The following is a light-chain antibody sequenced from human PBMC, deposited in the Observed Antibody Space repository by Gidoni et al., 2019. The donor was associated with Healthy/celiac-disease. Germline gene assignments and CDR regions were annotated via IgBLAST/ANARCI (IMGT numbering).Light chain of an antibody. V-gene: IGKV1-39*01. Sequence: IQMLQSPSSLSACVGDRVTITCRASQSISSYLNWYQQKPGKAPKLLIYTASSLQSGVPSRFSGSGSGTDVTHTISSLQTEDFATYYCQQSYSTPVTFGQGTKLEIK. J-gene: IGKJ2*01. CDR1: QSISSY. CDR3: QQSYSTPVT. CDR2: TAS.